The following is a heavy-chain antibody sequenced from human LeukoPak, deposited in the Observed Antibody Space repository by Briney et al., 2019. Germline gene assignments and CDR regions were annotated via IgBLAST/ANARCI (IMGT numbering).Heavy chain of an antibody. D-gene: IGHD5-24*01. J-gene: IGHJ4*02. CDR3: TRGDGLKDFDY. V-gene: IGHV3-30-3*01. CDR2: ISYDENNK. Sequence: GRSLRLSCAASGFTFSTYAMHWVRQTPAKGLEWVAVISYDENNKYYADSVKGRFTISRDNSKNTLFLQMNSLRTEDTAVYHCTRGDGLKDFDYWGQGTLVTVSS. CDR1: GFTFSTYA.